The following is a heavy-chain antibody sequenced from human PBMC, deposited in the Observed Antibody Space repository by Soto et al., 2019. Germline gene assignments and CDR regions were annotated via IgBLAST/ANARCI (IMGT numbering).Heavy chain of an antibody. CDR1: GGSISSSSYY. CDR3: ARQDTARFDY. D-gene: IGHD5-18*01. CDR2: IYYSGST. V-gene: IGHV4-39*01. Sequence: QLQLQESGPGLVKPSETLSLTCTVSGGSISSSSYYWGWIRQPPGKGLEWIGGIYYSGSTYYNPSLKSRVTISVDTSKNQFSLKLSSVTAADTAVYYCARQDTARFDYWGQGTLVTVSS. J-gene: IGHJ4*02.